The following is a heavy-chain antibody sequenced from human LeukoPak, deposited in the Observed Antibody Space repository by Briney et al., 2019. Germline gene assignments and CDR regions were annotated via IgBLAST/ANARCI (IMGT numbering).Heavy chain of an antibody. Sequence: WGSLRLSCAASGFTFSSYGMHWIRQAPGKGLEWVAFIRYDGSDKYYADSVKGRLTISRDNSKNTLYLQLSSLTVEDTAIYYCAKDIAARSFLYYWYMDVWGTGTTVIVSS. CDR1: GFTFSSYG. V-gene: IGHV3-30*02. CDR3: AKDIAARSFLYYWYMDV. J-gene: IGHJ6*03. CDR2: IRYDGSDK. D-gene: IGHD6-6*01.